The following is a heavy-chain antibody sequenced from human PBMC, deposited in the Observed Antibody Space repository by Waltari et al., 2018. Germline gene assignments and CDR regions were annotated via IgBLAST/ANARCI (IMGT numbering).Heavy chain of an antibody. D-gene: IGHD5-12*01. Sequence: EVQLVESGGGLVQPGGSLRLSCAASGFQFSSYEMNWVRQAPGKGLEWVSYISSSGSTIYYADSVKGRFTISRDNAKNSLYLQMHSLRADDTAVYYCARDNNGYDRYFDYWGQGTLVTVSS. CDR3: ARDNNGYDRYFDY. J-gene: IGHJ4*02. CDR1: GFQFSSYE. CDR2: ISSSGSTI. V-gene: IGHV3-48*03.